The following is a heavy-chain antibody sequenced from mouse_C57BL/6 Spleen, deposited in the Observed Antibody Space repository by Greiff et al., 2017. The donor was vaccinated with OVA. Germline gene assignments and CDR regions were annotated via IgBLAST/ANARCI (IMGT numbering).Heavy chain of an antibody. V-gene: IGHV1-69*01. Sequence: QVQLQQSGAELVMPGASVKLSCKASGYTFTSYWMHWVKQRPGQGLEWIGEIDPSDSYTNYNQKFKGKSTLTVDKSSSTAYMQLSSLTSEDSAVYYCARRGEDYYGRKGYFDYWGQGTTLTVSS. CDR1: GYTFTSYW. D-gene: IGHD1-1*01. J-gene: IGHJ2*01. CDR3: ARRGEDYYGRKGYFDY. CDR2: IDPSDSYT.